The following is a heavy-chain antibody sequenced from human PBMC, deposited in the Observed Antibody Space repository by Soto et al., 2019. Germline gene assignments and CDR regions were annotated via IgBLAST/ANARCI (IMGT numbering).Heavy chain of an antibody. Sequence: SETLSLTCTVSGGSISSYYWSWIRQPPGKGLEWIGYIYYSGSTNYNPSLKSRVTISVDTSKNQFSLKLSSVTAADTAVYYCARELLWFGENTGAFDIWGQGTMVTVS. CDR2: IYYSGST. CDR3: ARELLWFGENTGAFDI. V-gene: IGHV4-59*01. J-gene: IGHJ3*02. D-gene: IGHD3-10*01. CDR1: GGSISSYY.